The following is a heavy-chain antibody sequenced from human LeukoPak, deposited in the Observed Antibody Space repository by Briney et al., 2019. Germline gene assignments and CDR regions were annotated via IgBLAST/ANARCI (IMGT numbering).Heavy chain of an antibody. D-gene: IGHD2-2*01. CDR1: GFPFSSYS. J-gene: IGHJ4*02. V-gene: IGHV3-21*01. CDR2: ITSSSDYI. Sequence: GGSLRLSCAASGFPFSSYSMNWVRQAPGKGLGWVSSITSSSDYIYYADSVKGRFTISRDNAKSSLYLLMNSLRAEDTAIYYCASAYCTTTSCYSDYWGQGTLITASS. CDR3: ASAYCTTTSCYSDY.